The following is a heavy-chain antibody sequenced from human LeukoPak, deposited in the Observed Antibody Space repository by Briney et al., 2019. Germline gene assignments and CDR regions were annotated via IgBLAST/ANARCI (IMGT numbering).Heavy chain of an antibody. V-gene: IGHV5-51*01. CDR2: IYPGDSDT. J-gene: IGHJ5*02. D-gene: IGHD3-22*01. Sequence: GESLKISCKGSGYIFTHNWIGWVRQMPGKGLEWMGIIYPGDSDTRYSPSFEGQVTISVDKSISTAYLQWSSLKASDTAMYYCARGNNENYYDWFDPWGQGTLVTVSS. CDR1: GYIFTHNW. CDR3: ARGNNENYYDWFDP.